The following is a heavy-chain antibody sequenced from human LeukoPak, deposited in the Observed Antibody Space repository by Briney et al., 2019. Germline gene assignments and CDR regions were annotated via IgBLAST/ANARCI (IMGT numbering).Heavy chain of an antibody. V-gene: IGHV4-39*01. CDR3: ARRIAAAGTVDY. CDR1: GGSISSSSYY. CDR2: IYYSGST. D-gene: IGHD6-13*01. Sequence: SETLSLTCTVSGGSISSSSYYWGWIRQPPGKGLEWIGSIYYSGSTYYNPSLKSRVTISVDTSKNQFSLKLSSVTAADTAVYYCARRIAAAGTVDYWGQGTLVTVSS. J-gene: IGHJ4*02.